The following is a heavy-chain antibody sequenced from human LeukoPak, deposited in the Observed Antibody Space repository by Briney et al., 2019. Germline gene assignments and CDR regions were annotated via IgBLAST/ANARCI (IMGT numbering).Heavy chain of an antibody. CDR1: GFTFSSYA. D-gene: IGHD3-3*01. Sequence: GGSLRLSCAASGFTFSSYAMSWVRQAPGKGLEWVSAISGSGGSTYYADSVKGRFTISRDNSKNTLYLQMNSLRAEDTAVYYCAKTSRHPYDFWSAPILGAFDIWGQGTMVTVSS. V-gene: IGHV3-23*01. CDR2: ISGSGGST. CDR3: AKTSRHPYDFWSAPILGAFDI. J-gene: IGHJ3*02.